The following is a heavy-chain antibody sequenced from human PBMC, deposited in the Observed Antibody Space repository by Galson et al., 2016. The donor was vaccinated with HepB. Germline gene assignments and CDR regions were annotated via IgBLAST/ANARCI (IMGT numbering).Heavy chain of an antibody. CDR3: ARGTAMVINWFDP. J-gene: IGHJ5*02. D-gene: IGHD5-18*01. Sequence: SETLSLTCTVSGDSISRYYWGWIRQPPGKGLEWIGYIHYTGSTNYNPSLKSRVPISVDTSKNQFSLNLTSVTAADTAVYYCARGTAMVINWFDPWGQGTLVTVSS. V-gene: IGHV4-59*01. CDR2: IHYTGST. CDR1: GDSISRYY.